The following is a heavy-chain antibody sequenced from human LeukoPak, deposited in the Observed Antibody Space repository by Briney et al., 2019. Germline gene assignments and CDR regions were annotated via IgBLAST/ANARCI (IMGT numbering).Heavy chain of an antibody. CDR3: ARGVSYYYDSSGYYDY. D-gene: IGHD3-22*01. J-gene: IGHJ4*02. CDR2: ISAYNGNT. V-gene: IGHV1-18*04. CDR1: GYTFTSYG. Sequence: ASVKVSCKASGYTFTSYGISWVRQAPGQGLEGMGWISAYNGNTNYAQKLQGRVTMNTDTSTSTAYMELRSLRSDDTAVYYCARGVSYYYDSSGYYDYWGQGTLVTVSS.